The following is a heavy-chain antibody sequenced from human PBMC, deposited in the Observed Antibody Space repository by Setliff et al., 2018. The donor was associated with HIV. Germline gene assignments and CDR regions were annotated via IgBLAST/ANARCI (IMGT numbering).Heavy chain of an antibody. CDR3: AREGNDLLPIDF. D-gene: IGHD1-1*01. CDR1: GYSFTNYA. V-gene: IGHV1-3*01. Sequence: ASVKVSCKASGYSFTNYAIHWVRQAPGQSLEWMGWINAGNGDSTYLQKFQGRVTFTRDTSASTAYMEVSSLTSADTAVYYCAREGNDLLPIDFWGQGTLVTVSS. CDR2: INAGNGDS. J-gene: IGHJ4*02.